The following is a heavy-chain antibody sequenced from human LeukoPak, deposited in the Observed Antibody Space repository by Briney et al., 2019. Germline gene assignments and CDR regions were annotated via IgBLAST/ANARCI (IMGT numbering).Heavy chain of an antibody. CDR2: ISYDGGNK. D-gene: IGHD6-13*01. Sequence: GRSLRLSCAASGFTFSSYAMHWVRQAPGKGLEWVAVISYDGGNKYYPDSVKGRFTISRDNSKNTLYLQMNSLRAEDTAVYYCAGGGIAAAGTHYYYGMDVWGQGTTVTVSS. CDR3: AGGGIAAAGTHYYYGMDV. CDR1: GFTFSSYA. J-gene: IGHJ6*02. V-gene: IGHV3-30-3*01.